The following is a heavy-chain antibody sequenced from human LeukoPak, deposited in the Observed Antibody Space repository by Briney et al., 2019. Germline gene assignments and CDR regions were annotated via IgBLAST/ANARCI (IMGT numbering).Heavy chain of an antibody. CDR2: ISSSSSHI. Sequence: GGSLRLSCASSGFTFSSYSMNWVRQAPGKGLEWVSSISSSSSHIYYADSVKGRFTISRDNAKNSLYLQMNSLRAEDAAVYYCARVFPPSPLDYWGQGTLVTVSS. CDR3: ARVFPPSPLDY. D-gene: IGHD3-3*01. CDR1: GFTFSSYS. J-gene: IGHJ4*02. V-gene: IGHV3-21*01.